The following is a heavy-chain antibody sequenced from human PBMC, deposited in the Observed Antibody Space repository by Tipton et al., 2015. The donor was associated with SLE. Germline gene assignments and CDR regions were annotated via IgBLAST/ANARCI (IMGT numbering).Heavy chain of an antibody. V-gene: IGHV3-53*05. CDR2: IDSDAAT. Sequence: SLRLSCAASGFSVRYNYMSWVRQAPGKGLEWVSVIDSDAATYYADSVKGRFTISRDNSKNTLYLQMNSLRAEDTAVYYCAREPTRGWYFDLWGRGTLVTVSS. CDR1: GFSVRYNY. CDR3: AREPTRGWYFDL. D-gene: IGHD3-10*01. J-gene: IGHJ2*01.